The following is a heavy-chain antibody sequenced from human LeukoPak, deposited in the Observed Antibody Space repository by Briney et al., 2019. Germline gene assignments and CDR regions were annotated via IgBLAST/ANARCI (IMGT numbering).Heavy chain of an antibody. J-gene: IGHJ6*03. Sequence: GGSLRLSCAASGFTFSSYAMSWVRQAPGKGLEWVSGINWNGGSAGYADSVKGRFTISRDNAKNSLYLQMNSLRAEDTALYYCARYNWNANYMDVWGKGTTVTVSS. D-gene: IGHD1-1*01. CDR1: GFTFSSYA. CDR3: ARYNWNANYMDV. V-gene: IGHV3-20*04. CDR2: INWNGGSA.